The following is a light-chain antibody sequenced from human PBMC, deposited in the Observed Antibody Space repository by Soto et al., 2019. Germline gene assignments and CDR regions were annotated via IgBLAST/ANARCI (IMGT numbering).Light chain of an antibody. CDR3: QSYDSSLSGYV. Sequence: QSVLTQPPSVSGAPGLKVTISCTGSSSNSGSGYDVHWYQQFPGTAPKLLIYGNTNRPSGVPDRFSGSKSGTSASLAITGLQAEDEADYYCQSYDSSLSGYVFGTGTKLTVL. J-gene: IGLJ1*01. V-gene: IGLV1-40*01. CDR2: GNT. CDR1: SSNSGSGYD.